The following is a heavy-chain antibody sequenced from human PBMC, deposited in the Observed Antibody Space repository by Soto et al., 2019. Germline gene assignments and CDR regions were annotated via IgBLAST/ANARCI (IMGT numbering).Heavy chain of an antibody. CDR3: VRDPGPRPAAIRGLGWFDP. J-gene: IGHJ5*02. V-gene: IGHV3-7*03. CDR1: GFTFRGYW. Sequence: GGSRRLPGRALGFTFRGYWMSWCRQAPGKGLGWVAKTKQDGSERSHVDSVKVRFTTARDNATASVFLQMNNVRDEDTAVYYSVRDPGPRPAAIRGLGWFDPWGQGTMVTVSS. CDR2: TKQDGSER. D-gene: IGHD2-2*01.